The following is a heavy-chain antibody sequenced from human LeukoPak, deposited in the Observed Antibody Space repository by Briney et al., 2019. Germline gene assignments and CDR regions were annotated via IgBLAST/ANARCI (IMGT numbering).Heavy chain of an antibody. V-gene: IGHV1-69*13. CDR1: GGTFSSYA. CDR3: ARAESPSTYCSSTSCYYFDY. D-gene: IGHD2-2*01. CDR2: IISIFGTA. Sequence: SVKVSCKASGGTFSSYAISWVRQAPGQGLEWMGGIISIFGTANYAQKFQGRVTITADESTSTAYMELSSLRSEDTAVYYCARAESPSTYCSSTSCYYFDYWGQGTLVTVPS. J-gene: IGHJ4*02.